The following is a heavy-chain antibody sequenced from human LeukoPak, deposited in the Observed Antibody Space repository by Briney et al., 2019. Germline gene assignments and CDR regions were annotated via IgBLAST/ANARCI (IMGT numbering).Heavy chain of an antibody. CDR2: INSDGSST. V-gene: IGHV3-74*01. D-gene: IGHD4-17*01. Sequence: PGGSLRLSCAASGFTFNNYWMHWVRQAPGKGLVWVSRINSDGSSTSYADSVKGRFTISRDNAKNTLYLQMNSLRAEDTAVYYCTRAVTTMAGNTIDYWGQGTLVTVSS. J-gene: IGHJ4*02. CDR1: GFTFNNYW. CDR3: TRAVTTMAGNTIDY.